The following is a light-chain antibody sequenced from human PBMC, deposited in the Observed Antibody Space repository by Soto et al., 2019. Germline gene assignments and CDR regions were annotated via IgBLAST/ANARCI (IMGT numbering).Light chain of an antibody. V-gene: IGKV3-15*01. CDR2: GAS. CDR3: QQYNNWPPWT. J-gene: IGKJ1*01. CDR1: QSVSSN. Sequence: EIVMTQSPATLSVSPGERATLSCRASQSVSSNLAWYQQKPGQAPRLLIYGASTRATGIPARFSGSGSGTEFTLTISSLHSEDFAGSYCQQYNNWPPWTFGQGTKVEIK.